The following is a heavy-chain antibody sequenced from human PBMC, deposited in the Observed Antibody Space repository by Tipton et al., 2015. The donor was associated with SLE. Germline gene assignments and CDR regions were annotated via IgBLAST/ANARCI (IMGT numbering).Heavy chain of an antibody. J-gene: IGHJ4*02. D-gene: IGHD2-8*02. CDR1: GGSISSSSYY. CDR3: ARESASTGHFDF. Sequence: TLSLTCTVSGGSISSSSYYWGWIRQAPGKGLEWIGGIFYTGNTYYNPSLKSRVTISLDTSKNQFSLNLRSVTVADTAVYYCARESASTGHFDFWGQGTLVTVSS. CDR2: IFYTGNT. V-gene: IGHV4-39*07.